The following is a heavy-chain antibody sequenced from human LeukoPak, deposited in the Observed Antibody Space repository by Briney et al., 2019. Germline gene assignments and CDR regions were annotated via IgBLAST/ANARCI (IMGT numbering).Heavy chain of an antibody. CDR1: GDSVPTNTAA. CDR2: TYYRYKLYT. J-gene: IGHJ4*02. Sequence: SQTLSLTCAISGDSVPTNTAAWNWIRQSPSRGLEWLGRTYYRYKLYTDYAVSVKSRLTINPDTSKNQFSLQLNSVTPEDTAGYFCARDGWPAFDYWGQGNLVTVSS. CDR3: ARDGWPAFDY. D-gene: IGHD2-15*01. V-gene: IGHV6-1*01.